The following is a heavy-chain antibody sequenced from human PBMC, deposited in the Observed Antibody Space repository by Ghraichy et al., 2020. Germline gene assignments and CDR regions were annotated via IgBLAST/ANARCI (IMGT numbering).Heavy chain of an antibody. Sequence: GGSLRLSCSASGFTFSSFAMTWVRHSPGRGLEWVSSIRGSGTETYYTDSVKGRFTISRDNSNNTLYLQMRSLRPEDMAVYYCAKSVAPSARYWYFDLWGRGTLVTVSS. CDR1: GFTFSSFA. CDR2: IRGSGTET. CDR3: AKSVAPSARYWYFDL. D-gene: IGHD6-13*01. J-gene: IGHJ2*01. V-gene: IGHV3-23*01.